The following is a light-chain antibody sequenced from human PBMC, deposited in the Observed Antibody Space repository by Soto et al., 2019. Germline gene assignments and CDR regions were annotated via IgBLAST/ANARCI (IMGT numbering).Light chain of an antibody. Sequence: DVPMTQSPSSLSASVGDTVTISCRASQGVAFYLAWLQQRPGHAPNLLISAASNLQSGVPPRFSGSGSGTEFTLTISSLQLEDVATYYCRKYDTAPLTFGAGTRVEVK. J-gene: IGKJ4*01. CDR2: AAS. CDR1: QGVAFY. V-gene: IGKV1-27*01. CDR3: RKYDTAPLT.